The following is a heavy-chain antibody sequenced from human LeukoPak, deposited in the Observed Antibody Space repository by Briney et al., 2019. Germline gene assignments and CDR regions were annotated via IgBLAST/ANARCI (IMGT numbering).Heavy chain of an antibody. CDR1: GFTFSSYA. V-gene: IGHV3-30-3*01. J-gene: IGHJ4*02. Sequence: GGSLRLSCAASGFTFSSYAIHWVRPAPGKGLEWVAVISSDGSNKYYADSVKGRFTISRDNSKNTLYLQMNSLRAEDTAVYYCARSLGYYDSSGTRGDYWGQGTLVTVSS. D-gene: IGHD3-22*01. CDR2: ISSDGSNK. CDR3: ARSLGYYDSSGTRGDY.